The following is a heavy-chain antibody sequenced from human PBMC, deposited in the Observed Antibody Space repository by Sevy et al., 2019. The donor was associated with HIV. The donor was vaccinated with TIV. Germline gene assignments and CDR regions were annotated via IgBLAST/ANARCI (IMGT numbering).Heavy chain of an antibody. V-gene: IGHV3-11*01. Sequence: GGSLRLSCVVSEISMTKYYMGWIRQAPGKAPEWISYFSDSGRVVYYADSVKGRFTVSRDNTKNSLFLQMNSLRREDTAVYYCATREEPGPDAFDFWGQGTTVTVSS. CDR1: EISMTKYY. J-gene: IGHJ3*01. CDR2: FSDSGRVV. CDR3: ATREEPGPDAFDF.